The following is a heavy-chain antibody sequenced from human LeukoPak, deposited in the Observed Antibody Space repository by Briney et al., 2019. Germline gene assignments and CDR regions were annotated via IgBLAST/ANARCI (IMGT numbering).Heavy chain of an antibody. J-gene: IGHJ5*02. V-gene: IGHV4-59*01. CDR3: AGSLAGSYSWFGP. CDR2: IYYSGST. D-gene: IGHD6-19*01. CDR1: GGSISSYY. Sequence: PSETLSLTCTVSGGSISSYYWSWIRQPPGKGLEWIGFIYYSGSTNYNPSLKSRVTISLDTSKNQFSLKLSSVTAADTAVYYCAGSLAGSYSWFGPLGQVTLLTVSS.